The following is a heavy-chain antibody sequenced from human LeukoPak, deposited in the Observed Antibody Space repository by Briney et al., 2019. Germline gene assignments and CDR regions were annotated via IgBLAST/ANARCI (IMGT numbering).Heavy chain of an antibody. CDR3: AKPFTQTPYAIGWYTCDS. CDR1: GFTFSTYA. J-gene: IGHJ4*02. CDR2: VSSSFAAT. V-gene: IGHV3-23*01. Sequence: GGSRRLSCAASGFTFSTYAMTWSRQAPGKGLEWVSGVSSSFAATYYADYVKGRFTIPRDNSRSTLYMHLNSLRADDTAVYYCAKPFTQTPYAIGWYTCDSWGQGTLVTVSS. D-gene: IGHD6-19*01.